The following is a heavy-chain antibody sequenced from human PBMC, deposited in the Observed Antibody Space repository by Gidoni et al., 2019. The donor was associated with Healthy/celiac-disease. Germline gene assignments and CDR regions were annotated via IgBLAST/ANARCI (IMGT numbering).Heavy chain of an antibody. V-gene: IGHV3-30-3*01. D-gene: IGHD2-2*01. CDR3: ARVDKTGGNMPDY. Sequence: QVQLVESGGGVVQPGRSLRLSCAASGFTFSSYAMHWVRQAPGKGLEWVAVISYDGSNKYYADSVKGRFTISRDNSKNTLYLQMNSLRAEDTAVYYCARVDKTGGNMPDYWGQGTLVTVSS. J-gene: IGHJ4*02. CDR2: ISYDGSNK. CDR1: GFTFSSYA.